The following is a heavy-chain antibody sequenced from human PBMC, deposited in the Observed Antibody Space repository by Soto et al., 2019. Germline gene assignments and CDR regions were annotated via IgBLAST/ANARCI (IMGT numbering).Heavy chain of an antibody. J-gene: IGHJ4*02. D-gene: IGHD6-19*01. CDR3: AREGYSSGWYEGVDY. Sequence: ESGGGVVQPGRSLRLSCAASGFTFSSYAMHWVRQAPGKGLEWVTVISYDGSNKYYADSVKGRFTISRDNSKNTLYLQMNSLRAEDTAVYYCAREGYSSGWYEGVDYWGQGTLVTVSS. CDR2: ISYDGSNK. V-gene: IGHV3-30-3*01. CDR1: GFTFSSYA.